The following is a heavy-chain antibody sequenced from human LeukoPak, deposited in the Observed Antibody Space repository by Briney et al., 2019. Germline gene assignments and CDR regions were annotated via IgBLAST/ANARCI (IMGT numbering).Heavy chain of an antibody. Sequence: PSETLSLTCTVSGGSISSGNYYWSWIRQPPGKGLEWIGYIYYSGSTYYNPSLKSPVTISVDTSKNQFSLKLSSVTAADTAVYYCARDQSLCSGGSCTDWFDPWGQGTLVTVSS. CDR3: ARDQSLCSGGSCTDWFDP. CDR2: IYYSGST. CDR1: GGSISSGNYY. J-gene: IGHJ5*02. D-gene: IGHD2-15*01. V-gene: IGHV4-30-4*01.